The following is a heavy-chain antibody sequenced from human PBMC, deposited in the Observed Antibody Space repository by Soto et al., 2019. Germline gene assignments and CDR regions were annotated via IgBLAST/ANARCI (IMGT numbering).Heavy chain of an antibody. Sequence: QVQLVESGGGVVQPGRSPRLSCVVSGFTFSNYGWHWVRQAPGKGLEWVAVISKDGSNTYYADSVKGRFTISRDNSKNTLSLQMNSLRAEDTAMFYCANYNYQSAVHYWGQGTLVTVTS. D-gene: IGHD3-16*01. J-gene: IGHJ4*02. V-gene: IGHV3-30*18. CDR2: ISKDGSNT. CDR3: ANYNYQSAVHY. CDR1: GFTFSNYG.